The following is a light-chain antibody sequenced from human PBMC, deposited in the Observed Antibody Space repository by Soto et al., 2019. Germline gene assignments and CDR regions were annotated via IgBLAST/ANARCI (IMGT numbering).Light chain of an antibody. CDR1: QSVSKNY. V-gene: IGKV3-20*01. CDR2: GAS. J-gene: IGKJ4*01. Sequence: EIVLTQSPGTLSLSPGERGTLSCRASQSVSKNYLAWYQQKPGQAPKLLIYGASSRATGISDRFSGSGSGTDFTLTISRREPEDFAVYSCQQYASSPLTFGGGTKLEIK. CDR3: QQYASSPLT.